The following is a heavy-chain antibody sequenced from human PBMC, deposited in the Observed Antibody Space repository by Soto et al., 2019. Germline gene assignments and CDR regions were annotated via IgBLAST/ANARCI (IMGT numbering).Heavy chain of an antibody. CDR3: ARTFYYGSGTFDD. D-gene: IGHD3-10*01. J-gene: IGHJ4*02. CDR2: IYYSGSA. Sequence: QVQLQESGPGLVKPSQTLSLTCTVSGGSISSGDSYWTWIRQHPGTGLEWIRYIYYSGSAYYNPSLKSRVTISVDTARGQCSLKLSSVTAADTAVYYWARTFYYGSGTFDDWGQGTLVTVSS. CDR1: GGSISSGDSY. V-gene: IGHV4-31*03.